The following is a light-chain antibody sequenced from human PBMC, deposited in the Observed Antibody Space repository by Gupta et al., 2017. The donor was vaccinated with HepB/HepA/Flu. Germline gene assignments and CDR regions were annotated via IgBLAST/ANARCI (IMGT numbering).Light chain of an antibody. J-gene: IGKJ1*01. V-gene: IGKV3-20*01. CDR2: GTS. Sequence: EIVLTQSPGTLSLSPGERATLSCRASQSISSIYLGWYQLRPGQVPRLLIYGTSNRATGIPDRFSGSGSGTDFTLTISRLEPEDFAVYYCQQYSSSPRTFAQGTKVEIK. CDR1: QSISSIY. CDR3: QQYSSSPRT.